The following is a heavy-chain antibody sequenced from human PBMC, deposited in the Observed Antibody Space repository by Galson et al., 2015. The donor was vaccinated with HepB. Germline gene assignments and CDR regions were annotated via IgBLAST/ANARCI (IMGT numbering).Heavy chain of an antibody. CDR3: AREYGTRGGILIYYYYYGMDV. Sequence: SVKVSCKASGYTFTSYGISWVRQAPGQGLEWMGWISAYNGNTNYAQKLQGRVTMTTDTSTSTAYMELRSLRSDDTAVYYCAREYGTRGGILIYYYYYGMDVWGQGTTVTVSS. J-gene: IGHJ6*02. D-gene: IGHD2-15*01. V-gene: IGHV1-18*04. CDR1: GYTFTSYG. CDR2: ISAYNGNT.